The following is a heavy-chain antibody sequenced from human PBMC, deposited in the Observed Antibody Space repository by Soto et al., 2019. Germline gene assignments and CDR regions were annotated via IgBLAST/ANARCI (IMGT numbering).Heavy chain of an antibody. V-gene: IGHV4-39*01. CDR1: GGSISSSSYY. CDR3: ARHSTHSDGRYSFDF. CDR2: IYYSGST. D-gene: IGHD3-9*01. Sequence: PSETLSLTCTVSGGSISSSSYYWGWIRQPPGKGLEWIGSIYYSGSTYYNPSLKSRVTISVDTSKNQFSLKLSSVTAADTAVYYCARHSTHSDGRYSFDFWGLGTMVTVSS. J-gene: IGHJ3*01.